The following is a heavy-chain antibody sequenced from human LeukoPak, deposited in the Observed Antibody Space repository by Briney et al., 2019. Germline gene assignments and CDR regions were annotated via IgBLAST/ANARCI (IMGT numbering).Heavy chain of an antibody. Sequence: GESLRLSCTASGFNFGDYAMSWVRQAPGKGLAWVGFIRSKAYGGTTEYAASVKGRFTISRDDSKSIAYLQMNSLKTEDTAVYYCTRAGLLWFAELERYFDYWGQGTLVTVSS. D-gene: IGHD3-10*01. V-gene: IGHV3-49*04. CDR3: TRAGLLWFAELERYFDY. CDR1: GFNFGDYA. CDR2: IRSKAYGGTT. J-gene: IGHJ4*02.